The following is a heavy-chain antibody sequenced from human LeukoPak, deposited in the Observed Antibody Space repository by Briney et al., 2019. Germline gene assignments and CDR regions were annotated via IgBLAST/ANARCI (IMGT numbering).Heavy chain of an antibody. J-gene: IGHJ4*02. Sequence: PGGSLRLSCVASGFTFSSYTMNWIRQPPGKWLEWVSHIGTSSTMYYADSVRGRFTISRDNAKNSLYLQMNSLRVEDTAVYYCARDGYDFWSGSLDYWGQGTLVAVSS. CDR1: GFTFSSYT. CDR2: IGTSSTM. CDR3: ARDGYDFWSGSLDY. V-gene: IGHV3-48*01. D-gene: IGHD3-3*01.